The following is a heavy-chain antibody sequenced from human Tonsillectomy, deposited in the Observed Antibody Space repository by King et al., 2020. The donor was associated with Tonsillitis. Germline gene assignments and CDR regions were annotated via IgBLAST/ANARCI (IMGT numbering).Heavy chain of an antibody. D-gene: IGHD3-16*01. Sequence: VQLVESGGGLVKPGGSLRLSCAASGFTFSSYSMKWVRQAPGQGLEWVSSISSSSSYIYYADSVKGRFTISRDNAKNSLYRQMNSLRDEDTAVYFCARDTFVDLHGSFDIWGQGTMVTVSS. CDR3: ARDTFVDLHGSFDI. CDR1: GFTFSSYS. V-gene: IGHV3-21*03. J-gene: IGHJ3*02. CDR2: ISSSSSYI.